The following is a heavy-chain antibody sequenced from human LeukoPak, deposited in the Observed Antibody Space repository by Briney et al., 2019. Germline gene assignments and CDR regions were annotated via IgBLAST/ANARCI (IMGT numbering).Heavy chain of an antibody. CDR1: GGSFSGYY. J-gene: IGHJ3*02. Sequence: SETLSPTCAVYGGSFSGYYWSWIRQPPGKGLEWIGEINHRGSTNYNPSLKSRVTMSVDTSKNQFSLKVNSVTAADTAVYYCAREITNYYDTESHDAFDIWGQGTMVTVSS. CDR2: INHRGST. V-gene: IGHV4-34*01. D-gene: IGHD3-22*01. CDR3: AREITNYYDTESHDAFDI.